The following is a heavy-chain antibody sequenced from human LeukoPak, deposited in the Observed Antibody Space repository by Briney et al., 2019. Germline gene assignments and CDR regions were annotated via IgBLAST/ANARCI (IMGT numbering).Heavy chain of an antibody. V-gene: IGHV3-23*01. J-gene: IGHJ4*02. CDR3: AKDRGWLVDY. CDR2: ISGSGGST. D-gene: IGHD3-22*01. CDR1: EFTFNRYA. Sequence: GGSLRLSCAASEFTFNRYAMTWVRQAPGKGLEWVSSISGSGGSTYYADSVKGRFTISRDNSKNTLYLQMNSLRAEDTAVYYCAKDRGWLVDYWGQGTLVTVS.